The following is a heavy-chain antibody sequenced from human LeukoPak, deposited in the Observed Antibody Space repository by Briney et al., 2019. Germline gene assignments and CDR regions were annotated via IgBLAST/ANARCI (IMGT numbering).Heavy chain of an antibody. CDR1: GYTFTGYY. D-gene: IGHD6-19*01. J-gene: IGHJ4*02. CDR2: INPNSGGT. Sequence: ASVKVSCKASGYTFTGYYMHWVRQAPGQGLEWMGWINPNSGGTNYAQKFQGRVTMTRDTSTSTAYMELSRLRSDDTAVYYCARDSGYSSGWYINRPHWFDYWGQGTLVTVSS. V-gene: IGHV1-2*02. CDR3: ARDSGYSSGWYINRPHWFDY.